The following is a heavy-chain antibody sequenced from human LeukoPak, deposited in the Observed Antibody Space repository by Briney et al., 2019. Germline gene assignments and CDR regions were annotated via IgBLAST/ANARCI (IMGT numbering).Heavy chain of an antibody. D-gene: IGHD5-18*01. Sequence: GGSLRLSCAASGFTFSSYAMHWVRQAPGKGLEWVAVISYDGSNKYYADSVKGRFTISRDNSKNTLYLQMNSLRAEDTAVYYCASGDTAMAHDYWGQGTLVTVSS. V-gene: IGHV3-30*04. CDR2: ISYDGSNK. CDR3: ASGDTAMAHDY. J-gene: IGHJ4*02. CDR1: GFTFSSYA.